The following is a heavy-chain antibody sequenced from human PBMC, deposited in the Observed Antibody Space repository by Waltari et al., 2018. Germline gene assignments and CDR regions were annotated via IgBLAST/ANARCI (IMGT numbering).Heavy chain of an antibody. V-gene: IGHV3-74*01. J-gene: IGHJ4*02. CDR3: ARKGGRGYAYGPFYFDY. CDR2: INGDGYGI. D-gene: IGHD5-12*01. CDR1: DFPLTHYC. Sequence: EVQLVEAGGDLVQPGRSLSLSCDAPDFPLTHYCMPWPRQSPGKGPVWASRINGDGYGITYSDSVKGLFTISRDNTKNTLYLQMNSLRVEDTAVYYCARKGGRGYAYGPFYFDYWGQGALVIVSS.